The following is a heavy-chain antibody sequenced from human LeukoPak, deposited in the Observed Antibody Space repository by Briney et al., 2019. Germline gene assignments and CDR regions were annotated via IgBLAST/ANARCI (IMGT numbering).Heavy chain of an antibody. CDR3: ARDNSSSWLEDYFDY. CDR2: ISYDGSNK. J-gene: IGHJ4*02. V-gene: IGHV3-30*04. D-gene: IGHD6-13*01. Sequence: GRSLRLSCAASGFTFSSYAVHWVRQAPGKGLEWVAVISYDGSNKYYADSVKGRFTISRDNSKNTLYLQLNSLRAEDTAVYYCARDNSSSWLEDYFDYWGQGTLVTVSS. CDR1: GFTFSSYA.